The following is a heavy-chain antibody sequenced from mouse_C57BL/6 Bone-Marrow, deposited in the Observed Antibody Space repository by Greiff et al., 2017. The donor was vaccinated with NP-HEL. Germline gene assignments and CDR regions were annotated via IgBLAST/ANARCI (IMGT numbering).Heavy chain of an antibody. D-gene: IGHD2-4*01. CDR1: GYTFTSYW. J-gene: IGHJ4*01. Sequence: VQLQQPGAELVKPGASVQLSCKASGYTFTSYWMHWVKQRPGRGLEWIGRIDPNSGGTKYNAKFKSKATLTVDKPSSTAYMQRSGRTSEDSAVYACERSSYYDYRLRAMDYWGQGTSVTVSS. CDR3: ERSSYYDYRLRAMDY. CDR2: IDPNSGGT. V-gene: IGHV1-72*01.